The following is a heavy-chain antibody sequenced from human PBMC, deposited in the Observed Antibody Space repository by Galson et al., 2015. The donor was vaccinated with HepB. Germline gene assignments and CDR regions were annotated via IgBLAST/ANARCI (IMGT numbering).Heavy chain of an antibody. D-gene: IGHD2-2*02. CDR3: ARTLRRQYPLLYKPSDLSYYYYMDV. CDR1: GFTVSNNY. Sequence: SLRLSCAASGFTVSNNYMSWVRQAPGKGLEWVSVIYSPGSTYYAESVKGRFTISKDNSKNTLYLQMNSLRAEDTAVYYCARTLRRQYPLLYKPSDLSYYYYMDVWGKGTTVTVSS. J-gene: IGHJ6*03. CDR2: IYSPGST. V-gene: IGHV3-53*01.